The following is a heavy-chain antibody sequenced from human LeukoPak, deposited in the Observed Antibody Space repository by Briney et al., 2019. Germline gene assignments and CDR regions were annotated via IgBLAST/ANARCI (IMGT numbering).Heavy chain of an antibody. CDR3: AKDSSGYSYGNYFDY. V-gene: IGHV3-30*18. J-gene: IGHJ4*02. Sequence: GGSLRLSCAASGFTFRSYGMHWVRQAPGKGLEWVAVISYDGSNKYYADSVKGRFTISRDNSKNTLYLQMNSLRAEDTAVYYCAKDSSGYSYGNYFDYWGQGTLVTVSS. D-gene: IGHD5-18*01. CDR2: ISYDGSNK. CDR1: GFTFRSYG.